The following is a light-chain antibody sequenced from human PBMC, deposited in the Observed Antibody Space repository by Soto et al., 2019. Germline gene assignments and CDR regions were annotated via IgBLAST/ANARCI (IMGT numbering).Light chain of an antibody. CDR2: WAS. CDR1: QSVLYSSDNKNY. J-gene: IGKJ2*01. CDR3: QQDYSTPYT. V-gene: IGKV4-1*01. Sequence: DIVMTHSPDSLALSLGERATINCKSSQSVLYSSDNKNYLAWYQQKPGQPPKLLIYWASTRESGVPDRFSGSGYGADFTLTISSLQAEDVAVYYCQQDYSTPYTFGQGTNLEIK.